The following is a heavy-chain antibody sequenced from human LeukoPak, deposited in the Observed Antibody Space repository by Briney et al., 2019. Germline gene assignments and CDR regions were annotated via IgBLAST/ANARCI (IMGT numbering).Heavy chain of an antibody. CDR3: TRGSIAYYYMDV. CDR1: GGSFTIYS. V-gene: IGHV4-34*01. J-gene: IGHJ6*03. Sequence: SETLSLTCAVYGGSFTIYSWTWIRQSPGKGLEWIGEINHSGNTNYNPSLKSRVTISVDTSKNQFSLKLSSVTAADTAVYYCTRGSIAYYYMDVWGKGTTVTISS. CDR2: INHSGNT. D-gene: IGHD3-22*01.